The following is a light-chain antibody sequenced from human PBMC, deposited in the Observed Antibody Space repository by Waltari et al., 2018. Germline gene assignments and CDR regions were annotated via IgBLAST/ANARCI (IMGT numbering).Light chain of an antibody. V-gene: IGLV1-44*01. CDR1: SSSIGSNT. Sequence: QSVLTQSPSASGTPGQRVVISCSGSSSSIGSNTVNWYQQPPGTAPKLLIYSINQRPSGVPDRFSGSKSGTSASLAISGLQSEDEADYYCAAWDDSLNGYVFGTGTKVTVL. CDR2: SIN. CDR3: AAWDDSLNGYV. J-gene: IGLJ1*01.